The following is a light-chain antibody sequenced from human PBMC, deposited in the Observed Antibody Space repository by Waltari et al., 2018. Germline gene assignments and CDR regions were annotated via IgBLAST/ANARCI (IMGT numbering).Light chain of an antibody. CDR1: QSISNW. CDR2: KAS. V-gene: IGKV1-5*03. J-gene: IGKJ4*01. CDR3: QQYNSYSLLT. Sequence: DLQLTQSHSNLSASVGDRVTITCRASQSISNWLTWYQQKPGKAPKLLIYKASTLESGVPSRFSGSGSGTEFTLTISSLQPDDFATYYCQQYNSYSLLTFGGGTKVEIK.